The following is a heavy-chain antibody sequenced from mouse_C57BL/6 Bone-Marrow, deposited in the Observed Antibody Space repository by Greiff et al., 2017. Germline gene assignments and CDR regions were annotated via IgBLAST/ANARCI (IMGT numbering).Heavy chain of an antibody. CDR2: IDPENGDT. D-gene: IGHD5-5*01. CDR3: TTPTSTPN. J-gene: IGHJ2*01. V-gene: IGHV14-4*01. Sequence: EVQLVESGAELVRPGASVKLSCTASGFNIKDDYMHWVKQRTEQGLEWIGWIDPENGDTEYASKFQGKATITADRSSNTAYLQLSSLTSEDAAVYYCTTPTSTPNWGQGTTLTVSS. CDR1: GFNIKDDY.